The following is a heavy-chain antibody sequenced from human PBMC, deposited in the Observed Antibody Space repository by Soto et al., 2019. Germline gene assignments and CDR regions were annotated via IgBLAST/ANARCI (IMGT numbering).Heavy chain of an antibody. D-gene: IGHD3-10*01. CDR2: ISGSGSYT. CDR1: GFSFSAYA. CDR3: AKDRRDYGSGSPPAFDI. Sequence: GGSLRLSCGASGFSFSAYAMGWVRQAPGKGLEWVSSISGSGSYTYYTDSVKGRFTISRDNSKNTLYLQMNSLRAEDTALYYCAKDRRDYGSGSPPAFDIWGQGTMVTVSS. V-gene: IGHV3-23*01. J-gene: IGHJ3*02.